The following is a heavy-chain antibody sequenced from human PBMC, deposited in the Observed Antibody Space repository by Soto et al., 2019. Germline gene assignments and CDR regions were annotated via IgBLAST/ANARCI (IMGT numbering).Heavy chain of an antibody. CDR2: MSYDGRNR. Sequence: QVQLVESGGGEVRPGRSLRLSCTASGFRFSSYNMHWVRQAPGKGLEWVAVMSYDGRNRDYGDSVNGRFIISRDNSKNTLYLQMNSLRPEDTAVYYCTINFDFWSGYAGNADSWGQGTRVTVSP. J-gene: IGHJ4*02. V-gene: IGHV3-30*03. CDR1: GFRFSSYN. CDR3: TINFDFWSGYAGNADS. D-gene: IGHD3-3*01.